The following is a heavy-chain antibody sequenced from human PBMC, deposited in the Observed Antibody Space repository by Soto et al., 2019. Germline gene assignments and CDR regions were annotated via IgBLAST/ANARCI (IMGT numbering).Heavy chain of an antibody. J-gene: IGHJ5*02. Sequence: SETLSLTCTVSGGSISSYYWSWIRQPPGKGLEWIGYIYYSGSTNYNPSLKSRVTISVDTSKNQFSLKLSSVTAADTAVYYCARADYDFWSGYPYWFDPWGQGTLVTVSS. V-gene: IGHV4-59*01. CDR1: GGSISSYY. CDR2: IYYSGST. CDR3: ARADYDFWSGYPYWFDP. D-gene: IGHD3-3*01.